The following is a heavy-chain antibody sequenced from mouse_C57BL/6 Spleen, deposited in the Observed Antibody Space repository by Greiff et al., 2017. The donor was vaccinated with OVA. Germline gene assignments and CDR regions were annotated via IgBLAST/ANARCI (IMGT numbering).Heavy chain of an antibody. J-gene: IGHJ1*03. CDR3: ARERVYYGSSHWYFDV. V-gene: IGHV1-39*01. D-gene: IGHD1-1*01. CDR1: GYSFTDYN. CDR2: INPNYGTT. Sequence: EVQLVESGPELVKPGASVKISCKASGYSFTDYNMNWVKQSNGKSLEWIGVINPNYGTTSYNQKFKGKATLTVDQSSSTAYMQLNSLTSEDSAVYYCARERVYYGSSHWYFDVWGTGTTVTVSS.